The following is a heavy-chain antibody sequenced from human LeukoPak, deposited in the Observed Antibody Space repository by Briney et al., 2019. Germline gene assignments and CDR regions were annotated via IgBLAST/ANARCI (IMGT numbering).Heavy chain of an antibody. CDR2: INHSGST. V-gene: IGHV4-34*01. CDR1: GGSFSGYY. J-gene: IGHJ6*03. Sequence: SETLSLTCAVYGGSFSGYYWSWIRQPPGKGLEWIGEINHSGSTNYNPSLKSRVTMSVDTSKNQFSLKLSSVTAADTAVYYCARETVSTDYYYYYYMDVWGKGTTVTISS. D-gene: IGHD2/OR15-2a*01. CDR3: ARETVSTDYYYYYYMDV.